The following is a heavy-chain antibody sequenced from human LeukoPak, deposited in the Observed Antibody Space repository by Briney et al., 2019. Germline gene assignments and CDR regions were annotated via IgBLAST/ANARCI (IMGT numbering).Heavy chain of an antibody. V-gene: IGHV3-23*01. CDR3: AKAPVLGYSSGPTSAPFDY. CDR1: GFTFSSYA. Sequence: PGGSLRLSCAASGFTFSSYAMSWVRQAPGKGLEWVSAISGSGGSTYYADSVKGRFTISRDNSKNTLYLQMNSLRAEDTAVYYCAKAPVLGYSSGPTSAPFDYWGQGTLVTVSS. CDR2: ISGSGGST. D-gene: IGHD6-19*01. J-gene: IGHJ4*02.